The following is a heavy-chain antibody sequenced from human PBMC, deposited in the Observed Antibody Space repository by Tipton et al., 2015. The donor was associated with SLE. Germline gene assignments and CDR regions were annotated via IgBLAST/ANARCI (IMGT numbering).Heavy chain of an antibody. CDR3: ARDGDGYNLWYFDY. CDR2: IYYSGST. J-gene: IGHJ4*02. D-gene: IGHD5-24*01. V-gene: IGHV4-59*11. Sequence: TLSLTCTVSGGSISSHYWSWIRQPPGKGLEWIGYIYYSGSTNYNPSLKSRVTISVDTSKNQFSLKLSSVAAADTAMYYCARDGDGYNLWYFDYWGQGTLVTVSS. CDR1: GGSISSHY.